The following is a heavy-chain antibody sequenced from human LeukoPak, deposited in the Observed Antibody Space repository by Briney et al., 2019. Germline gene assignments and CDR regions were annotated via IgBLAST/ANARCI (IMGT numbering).Heavy chain of an antibody. CDR1: GYTFTSYG. D-gene: IGHD3-22*01. V-gene: IGHV1-18*01. CDR2: ISAYNGNT. CDR3: ARGLGSNYYDSSGYYPP. Sequence: GASVKVSCKASGYTFTSYGISWVRQAPGQGLEWMGWISAYNGNTNYAQKLQGRVTMTTDTSTSTAYMELRSLRSDDTAVYYCARGLGSNYYDSSGYYPPWGQGTLVTVSS. J-gene: IGHJ5*02.